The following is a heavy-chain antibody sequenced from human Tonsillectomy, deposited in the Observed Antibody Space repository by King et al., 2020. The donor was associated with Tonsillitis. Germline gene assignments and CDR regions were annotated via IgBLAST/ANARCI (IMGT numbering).Heavy chain of an antibody. V-gene: IGHV3-30-3*01. Sequence: VQLVESGGGVVQPGRSLRLSCAASGFTFSNYALHWVRQAPGKGLEWVAVISYDGSNKYYADSVKGRFTISRDDSKNTLYLQMNSLRAEDTAVYYCARRKVSLHGYSYGLDYWGQGTLVTVSS. D-gene: IGHD5-18*01. CDR1: GFTFSNYA. CDR3: ARRKVSLHGYSYGLDY. CDR2: ISYDGSNK. J-gene: IGHJ4*02.